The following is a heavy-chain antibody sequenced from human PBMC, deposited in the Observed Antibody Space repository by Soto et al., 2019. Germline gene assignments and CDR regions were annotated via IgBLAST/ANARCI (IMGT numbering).Heavy chain of an antibody. J-gene: IGHJ4*02. Sequence: QVQLQESGPGLVKASETLSLTCTVSGGSASSYYWSWIRQPAGKGLEWIGRLSTSGSTNYNPSLKSRVTMSVDTSKNQFSLSLNSVTAADTAVYYCARFSGSTVSTDFWGQGILVTVSS. CDR1: GGSASSYY. CDR2: LSTSGST. V-gene: IGHV4-4*07. D-gene: IGHD4-17*01. CDR3: ARFSGSTVSTDF.